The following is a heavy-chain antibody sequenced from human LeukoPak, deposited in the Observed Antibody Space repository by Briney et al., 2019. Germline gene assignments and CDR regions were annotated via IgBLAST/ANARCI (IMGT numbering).Heavy chain of an antibody. CDR2: ISSSSSYT. Sequence: GGSLRLSCAASGFTFSDYYMSWIRQAPGKGLEWVSYISSSSSYTNYADSVKGRFTLSRDNAKNSLYLQMNSLRAEDTAVYYCARADQWFGLDYWGQGALVTVSS. CDR3: ARADQWFGLDY. J-gene: IGHJ4*02. CDR1: GFTFSDYY. V-gene: IGHV3-11*06. D-gene: IGHD3-10*01.